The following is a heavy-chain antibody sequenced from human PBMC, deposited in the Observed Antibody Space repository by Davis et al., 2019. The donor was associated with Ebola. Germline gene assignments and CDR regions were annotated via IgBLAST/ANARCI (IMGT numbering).Heavy chain of an antibody. CDR2: ISFDGGNK. D-gene: IGHD6-13*01. CDR3: ARAGRMDSSAWYLDN. V-gene: IGHV3-30*04. CDR1: GFTFSNYA. Sequence: PGGSLRLSCAASGFTFSNYAVHWVRQAPGKGLEWVAVISFDGGNKYYADSVEGRFTISRDNSKNTLYLQMNSLRAEDTALYYCARAGRMDSSAWYLDNWGQGTLVTVSS. J-gene: IGHJ4*02.